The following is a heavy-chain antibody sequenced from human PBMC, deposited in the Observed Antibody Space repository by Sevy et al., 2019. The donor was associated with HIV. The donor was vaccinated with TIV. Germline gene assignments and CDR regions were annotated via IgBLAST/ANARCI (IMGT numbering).Heavy chain of an antibody. CDR3: ARPRANYVDHYFFYAMDV. CDR1: GFAFSNYYA. J-gene: IGHJ6*02. V-gene: IGHV3-30-3*01. CDR2: ISYDGSDK. Sequence: GSLRLSCAASGFAFSNYYAMHWVRQAPGKGLEWVALISYDGSDKYYADSVKGRFTISRDNFKNTLFLQMNSLTTEDTAVYYCARPRANYVDHYFFYAMDVWGQGTTVTVSS. D-gene: IGHD4-17*01.